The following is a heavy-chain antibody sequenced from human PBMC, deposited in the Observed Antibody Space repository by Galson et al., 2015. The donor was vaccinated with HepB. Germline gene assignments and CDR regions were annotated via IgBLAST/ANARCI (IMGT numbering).Heavy chain of an antibody. Sequence: PALVKPTQTLTLTCTFSGFSLSTSGMCVSWIRQPPGKALEWLARIDWDDDKYYSTSLKTRLTISKDTSKNQVVLIMTNMDPVDTATYYCARTHRVGYYSGAQYYFDYWGQGTLVTVSS. CDR3: ARTHRVGYYSGAQYYFDY. J-gene: IGHJ4*02. CDR2: IDWDDDK. V-gene: IGHV2-70*11. CDR1: GFSLSTSGMC. D-gene: IGHD3-3*01.